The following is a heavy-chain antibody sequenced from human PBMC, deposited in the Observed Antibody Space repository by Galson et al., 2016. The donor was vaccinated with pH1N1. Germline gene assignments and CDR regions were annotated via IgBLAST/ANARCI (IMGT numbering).Heavy chain of an antibody. CDR1: GFSFSGYG. CDR2: MSYDGSKR. D-gene: IGHD2-15*01. J-gene: IGHJ5*02. V-gene: IGHV3-30*18. CDR3: AKDVMDCNGGRCDPDFPLRNWFDP. Sequence: SLRLSCAASGFSFSGYGMHWVRQAPGKGLEWVAVMSYDGSKRFFADSVRGRFTISRDNSKNTLYLEMNSLRVEDTAVYYCAKDVMDCNGGRCDPDFPLRNWFDPWGLGTLVTVSS.